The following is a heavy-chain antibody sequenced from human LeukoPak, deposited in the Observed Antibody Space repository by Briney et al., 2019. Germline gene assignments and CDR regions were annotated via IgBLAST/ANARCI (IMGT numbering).Heavy chain of an antibody. CDR1: GGSFSGYY. D-gene: IGHD6-19*01. V-gene: IGHV4-34*01. CDR2: INHSGST. CDR3: ARGGGIAVAVDC. Sequence: SETLSLTCAVYGGSFSGYYWSWIRQPPGKGLEWIGEINHSGSTNYNPSLKSRVTISVDTSKNQFSLKLSSVTAADTAVYYCARGGGIAVAVDCWGQGTLVTVSS. J-gene: IGHJ4*02.